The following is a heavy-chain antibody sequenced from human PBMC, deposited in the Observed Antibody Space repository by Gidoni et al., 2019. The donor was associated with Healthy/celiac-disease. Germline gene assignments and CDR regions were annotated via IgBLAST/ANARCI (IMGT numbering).Heavy chain of an antibody. CDR3: ARGPSYAFDY. V-gene: IGHV3-48*01. Sequence: EVQLVESGGGLVQPGGSLSLSCAASGFTFSSYSMNWVRQAPGKGLEWVSYISSSSSTIYYADSVKGRFTISRDNAKNSLYLQMNSLRAEDTAVYYCARGPSYAFDYWGQGTLVTVSS. J-gene: IGHJ4*02. CDR2: ISSSSSTI. CDR1: GFTFSSYS. D-gene: IGHD1-26*01.